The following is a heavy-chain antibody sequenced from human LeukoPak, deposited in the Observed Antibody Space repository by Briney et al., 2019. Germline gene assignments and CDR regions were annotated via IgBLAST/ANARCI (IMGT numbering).Heavy chain of an antibody. J-gene: IGHJ4*02. CDR1: GFTFSSYS. CDR3: ARPLVAGIAAAGTPPGDY. V-gene: IGHV3-21*01. CDR2: ISSSSSYI. Sequence: GGSLRLSCAASGFTFSSYSMNWVRQAPGKGLEWVSSISSSSSYIYYADSVKGRFTISRDNAKNSLYLQMNSLRAEDTAVYYCARPLVAGIAAAGTPPGDYWGQGTLVTVSS. D-gene: IGHD6-13*01.